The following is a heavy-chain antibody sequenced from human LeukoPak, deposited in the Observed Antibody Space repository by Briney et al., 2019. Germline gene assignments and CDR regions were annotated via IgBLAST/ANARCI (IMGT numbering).Heavy chain of an antibody. D-gene: IGHD3-9*01. CDR1: GFSLSRYW. Sequence: PGGSLRLSCAVSGFSLSRYWMHWVRQSPGTGPVWVSYIDNDGTHATYADSVRGRFTVSRDNAKNMLYLQMNGLRAEDTAVYYCTRGGFDHNMDVWGKGTTVTVSS. CDR2: IDNDGTHA. J-gene: IGHJ6*03. V-gene: IGHV3-74*01. CDR3: TRGGFDHNMDV.